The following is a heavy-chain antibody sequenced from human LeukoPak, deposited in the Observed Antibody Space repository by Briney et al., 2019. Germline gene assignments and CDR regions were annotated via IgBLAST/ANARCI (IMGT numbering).Heavy chain of an antibody. D-gene: IGHD6-6*01. CDR3: ARDVSISSSSRYYYYYMDV. Sequence: SETLSLTCTVSGGSISSYYWSWIRQPPGKGLEWIGYIYYSGSTNYNPSLKSRVTISVDTSKNQFSLKLSSVTAADTAVYYCARDVSISSSSRYYYYYMDVWGKGTTVTVSS. J-gene: IGHJ6*03. CDR2: IYYSGST. CDR1: GGSISSYY. V-gene: IGHV4-59*01.